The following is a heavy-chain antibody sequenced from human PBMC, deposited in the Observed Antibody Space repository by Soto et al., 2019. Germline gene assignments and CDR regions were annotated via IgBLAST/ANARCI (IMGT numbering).Heavy chain of an antibody. CDR2: INPSGGST. CDR1: GYTFTSYY. Sequence: QVQLVQSGAEVKKPGASVKVSCKASGYTFTSYYMHWVRQAPGQGLEWMGIINPSGGSTSYAQKFQGRVTMTRATSTSTVYMELSSLRSEDTAVYYCARAGAIGSSGYYNYWYFDLWGRGTLVTVSS. CDR3: ARAGAIGSSGYYNYWYFDL. J-gene: IGHJ2*01. D-gene: IGHD3-22*01. V-gene: IGHV1-46*01.